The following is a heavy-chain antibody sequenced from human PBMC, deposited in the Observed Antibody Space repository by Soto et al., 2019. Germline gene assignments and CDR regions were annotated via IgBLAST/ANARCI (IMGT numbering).Heavy chain of an antibody. Sequence: QVQLVQSGAEVKKPGASVKVSCKASGYTFTSYDINWVRQATGQGLEWMGWMNPNSGNTGYAQKFQGRVTMTRNTAISTSYMELSSLRSEDTAVYYCASERTGTTSMDVWGQGTTVTVSS. CDR3: ASERTGTTSMDV. J-gene: IGHJ6*02. D-gene: IGHD1-1*01. V-gene: IGHV1-8*01. CDR1: GYTFTSYD. CDR2: MNPNSGNT.